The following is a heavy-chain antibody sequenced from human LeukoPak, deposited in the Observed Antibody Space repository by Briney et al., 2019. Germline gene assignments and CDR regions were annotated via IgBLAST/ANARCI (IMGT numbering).Heavy chain of an antibody. V-gene: IGHV4-34*01. CDR3: ARGKIYCSGGSCYFGWFDP. Sequence: SETLSLTCAVYGGSLSGYYWSWIRQPPGKGLEWIGEINHSGSTNYNPSLKSRVTISVDTSKNQFSLKLSSVTAADTAVYYCARGKIYCSGGSCYFGWFDPWGQGTLVTVSS. D-gene: IGHD2-15*01. J-gene: IGHJ5*02. CDR2: INHSGST. CDR1: GGSLSGYY.